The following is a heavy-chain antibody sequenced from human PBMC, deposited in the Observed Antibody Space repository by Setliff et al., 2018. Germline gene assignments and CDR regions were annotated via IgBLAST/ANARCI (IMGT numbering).Heavy chain of an antibody. Sequence: ASVKVSCKASGYTFTNYDINWVRQAPGQGLEWVGWMNPNSGNTGCAQKFQDRVTITRNTSISTAYMELRSLRFEDTAVYYCARQTTSWYFRLGYFDLWGRGTLVNVSS. CDR1: GYTFTNYD. CDR2: MNPNSGNT. CDR3: ARQTTSWYFRLGYFDL. V-gene: IGHV1-8*03. J-gene: IGHJ2*01. D-gene: IGHD6-13*01.